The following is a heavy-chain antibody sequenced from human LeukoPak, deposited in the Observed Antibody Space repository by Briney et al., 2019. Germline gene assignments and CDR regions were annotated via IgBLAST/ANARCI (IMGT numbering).Heavy chain of an antibody. CDR3: ARGPSITMIRGGQWYYYMDV. V-gene: IGHV1-69*05. CDR1: GCTFSSYA. D-gene: IGHD3-10*01. J-gene: IGHJ6*03. CDR2: IIPIFGTA. Sequence: ASVKVSCKASGCTFSSYAISWVRQAPGQGLEWMGGIIPIFGTANYAQTFQGRVTMTRDTSTNTVYMELSSLRSEDTAVYYCARGPSITMIRGGQWYYYMDVWGKGTTVTISS.